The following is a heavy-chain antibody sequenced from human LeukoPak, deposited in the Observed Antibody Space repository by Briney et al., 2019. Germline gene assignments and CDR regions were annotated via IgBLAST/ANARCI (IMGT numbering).Heavy chain of an antibody. CDR3: AREVPYDSSGYL. D-gene: IGHD3-22*01. CDR2: IYHSGST. CDR1: GYSISSGYY. Sequence: SETLSLTCTVSGYSISSGYYWGWIRQPPGKGLEWIGSIYHSGSTNYNPSLKSRVTISVDTSKNQFSLKLSSVTAADTAVYYCAREVPYDSSGYLWGQGTLVTVSS. J-gene: IGHJ5*02. V-gene: IGHV4-38-2*02.